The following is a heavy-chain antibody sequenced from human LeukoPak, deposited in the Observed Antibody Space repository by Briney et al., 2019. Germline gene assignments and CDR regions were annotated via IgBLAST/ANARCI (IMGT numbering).Heavy chain of an antibody. CDR1: GFTFSSYW. D-gene: IGHD1-1*01. CDR3: ARDGSNWNLYYFDY. Sequence: GGSLRLSCAASGFTFSSYWMSWVRQAPGKGLEWVANIKQDGSEKYYVDSVKGRFTISRDNAKNSLYLQMNSLRAEDTAVYYCARDGSNWNLYYFDYWGQGTLVTVSS. CDR2: IKQDGSEK. V-gene: IGHV3-7*01. J-gene: IGHJ4*02.